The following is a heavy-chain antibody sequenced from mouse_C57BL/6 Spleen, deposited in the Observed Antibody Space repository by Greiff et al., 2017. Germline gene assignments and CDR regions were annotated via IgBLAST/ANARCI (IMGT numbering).Heavy chain of an antibody. V-gene: IGHV1-53*01. J-gene: IGHJ4*01. CDR1: GYTFTSYW. Sequence: QVQLKQPGTELVKPGASVKLSCKASGYTFTSYWMHWVKQRPGQGLEWIGNINPSNGGTNYNEKFKSKATLTVDKSSSTAYMQLSSLTSEDSAVXYCARSGDYGYYDPLYAMDYWGQGTSVTVSS. CDR2: INPSNGGT. D-gene: IGHD2-3*01. CDR3: ARSGDYGYYDPLYAMDY.